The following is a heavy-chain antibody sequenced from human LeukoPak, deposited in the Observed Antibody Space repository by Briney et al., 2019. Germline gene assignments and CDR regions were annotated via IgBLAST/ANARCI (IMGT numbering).Heavy chain of an antibody. Sequence: ASVKVSCKASGYTFTDYYMHWVRQAPGQGLEWMGWINPNSGDTNYAQKFQGRVTMTRDTSISTAYTELSRLRSGDTAVYYCARRWVAAAAICFDYWGQGTLVTVSS. V-gene: IGHV1-2*02. J-gene: IGHJ4*02. CDR1: GYTFTDYY. D-gene: IGHD6-13*01. CDR2: INPNSGDT. CDR3: ARRWVAAAAICFDY.